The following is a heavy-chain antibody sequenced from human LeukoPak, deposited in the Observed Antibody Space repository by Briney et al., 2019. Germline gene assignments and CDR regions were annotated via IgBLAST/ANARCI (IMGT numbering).Heavy chain of an antibody. J-gene: IGHJ4*02. CDR2: SRNKANSYTT. CDR3: ARAYTSGWFSPGY. CDR1: GFTFGDHY. V-gene: IGHV3-72*01. Sequence: GGSLRLSCAASGFTFGDHYMDWVRQAPGKGLEWVGRSRNKANSYTTDYAASVKGRFSISRDDSKNSLYLQMNSLKIEDTAVYYCARAYTSGWFSPGYWGQGTLVTVSS. D-gene: IGHD6-19*01.